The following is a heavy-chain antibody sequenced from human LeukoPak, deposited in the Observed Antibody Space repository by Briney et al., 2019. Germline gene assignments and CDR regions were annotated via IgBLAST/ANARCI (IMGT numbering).Heavy chain of an antibody. CDR1: GGSISSSSYY. D-gene: IGHD2-2*01. CDR3: ARVSPGGIVVVSAALYYFDY. Sequence: SETLSLTCTVSGGSISSSSYYWGWIRQPPGKGLEWIGSIYYSGSTYYNPSLKSRVTISVDTSKNQFSLKLSSVTAADTAVYYCARVSPGGIVVVSAALYYFDYWGQGTLVTVSS. J-gene: IGHJ4*02. V-gene: IGHV4-39*07. CDR2: IYYSGST.